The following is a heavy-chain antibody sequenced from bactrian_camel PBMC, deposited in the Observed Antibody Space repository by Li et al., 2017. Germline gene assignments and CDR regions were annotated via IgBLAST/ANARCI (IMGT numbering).Heavy chain of an antibody. V-gene: IGHV3S26*01. Sequence: HVQLVESGGGSVQAGMSLRLSCEVSGYNPSSYCMGWFRQAPGKEREGVATIDPYGISRYADFVEGRFTIDRDNARNILYLRMHDLKPEDTAMYYCAADPRFSYCTADYFTDTRDFNYWGQGTQVTVS. CDR2: TIDPYGIS. CDR3: AADPRFSYCTADYFTDTRDFNY. D-gene: IGHD3*01. CDR1: GYNPSSYC. J-gene: IGHJ6*01.